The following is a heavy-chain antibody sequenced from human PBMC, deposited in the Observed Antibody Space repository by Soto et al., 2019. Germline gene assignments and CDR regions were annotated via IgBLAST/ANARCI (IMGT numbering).Heavy chain of an antibody. V-gene: IGHV4-34*01. Sequence: SETLSLTCAVYGGSFSGYYWSWIRQPPGKGLEWIGEINHSGSTNYNPSLKSRVTISVDTSKNQFSLKLSSVTAADTAVYYCARVWFGRKKPRPAPGYRHMDVWGKGTTVHRLL. CDR2: INHSGST. CDR1: GGSFSGYY. J-gene: IGHJ6*03. CDR3: ARVWFGRKKPRPAPGYRHMDV. D-gene: IGHD3-10*01.